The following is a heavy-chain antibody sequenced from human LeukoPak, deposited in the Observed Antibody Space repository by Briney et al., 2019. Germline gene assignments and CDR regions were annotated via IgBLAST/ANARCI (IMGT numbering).Heavy chain of an antibody. Sequence: ASVKVSCTASGYTFIGYYIHWVRQAPGQGLEWMGWVNPNSGGTNYAQKFQGRVTMTRDTSISTAYMELSRLRSEDTAVYYCAVEGSDETNWFDPWGQGTLVTVSS. J-gene: IGHJ5*02. CDR1: GYTFIGYY. V-gene: IGHV1-2*02. CDR3: AVEGSDETNWFDP. CDR2: VNPNSGGT. D-gene: IGHD5-24*01.